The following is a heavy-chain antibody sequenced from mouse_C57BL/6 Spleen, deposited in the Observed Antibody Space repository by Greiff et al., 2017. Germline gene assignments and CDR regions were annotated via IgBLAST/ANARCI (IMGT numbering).Heavy chain of an antibody. D-gene: IGHD1-1*01. CDR1: GFNIKDDY. V-gene: IGHV14-4*01. CDR3: TTGNYGSSYGYFDV. Sequence: VQLQQSGAELVRPGASVKLSCTASGFNIKDDYMHWVKQRPEQGLEWIGWIDPENGDTEYASKFQGKATITADTSSNTAYLQLSSLTSEDTAVYYCTTGNYGSSYGYFDVWGTGTTVTVSS. J-gene: IGHJ1*03. CDR2: IDPENGDT.